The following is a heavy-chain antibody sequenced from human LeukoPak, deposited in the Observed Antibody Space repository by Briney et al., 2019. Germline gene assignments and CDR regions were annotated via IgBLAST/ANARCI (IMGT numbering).Heavy chain of an antibody. D-gene: IGHD3-22*01. CDR3: ARDPLYYYDSSGPLDI. CDR2: IYYSGST. CDR1: GGSISSGGYY. Sequence: PSETLSLTCTVSGGSISSGGYYWSWIRQPPGKGLEWIGYIYYSGSTYHNPSLKSRVTISVDTSKNQFSLKLSSVTAADTAVYYCARDPLYYYDSSGPLDIWGQGTMVTASS. V-gene: IGHV4-30-4*01. J-gene: IGHJ3*02.